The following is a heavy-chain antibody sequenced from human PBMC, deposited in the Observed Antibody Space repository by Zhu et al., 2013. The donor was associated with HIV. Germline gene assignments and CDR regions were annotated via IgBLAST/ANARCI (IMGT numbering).Heavy chain of an antibody. CDR3: ARSLGLTFGVVV. Sequence: HLVQSGTEVKKPGASVRVSCKSSGYAFVGYYMHWVRQAPGQGFEWMGWINPDSGATDYAQRFLGRVSITRDTSIDTAFMEVRRLTPDDTAVYYCARSLGLTFGVVVWGQGTQVTVSS. J-gene: IGHJ4*02. CDR2: INPDSGAT. CDR1: GYAFVGYY. V-gene: IGHV1-2*02. D-gene: IGHD3-3*01.